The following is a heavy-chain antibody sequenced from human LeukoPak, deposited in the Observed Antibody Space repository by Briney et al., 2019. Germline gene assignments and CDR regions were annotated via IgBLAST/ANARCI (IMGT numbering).Heavy chain of an antibody. CDR1: GGSFSGYY. D-gene: IGHD2-2*01. J-gene: IGHJ6*02. CDR2: INHSGST. V-gene: IGHV4-34*01. Sequence: PSETLSLTCAVYGGSFSGYYWSWIRQPPGKGLEWIGEINHSGSTNYNPSLKSRVTISVDTSKNQFSLKLSSVTAADTAVYYCARGLRYCSSTSCQNYYGMDVWGQGTTVTVSS. CDR3: ARGLRYCSSTSCQNYYGMDV.